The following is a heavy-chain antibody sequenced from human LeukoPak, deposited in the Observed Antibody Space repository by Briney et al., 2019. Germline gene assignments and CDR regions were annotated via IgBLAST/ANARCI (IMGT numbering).Heavy chain of an antibody. CDR2: IYHSGST. D-gene: IGHD6-13*01. V-gene: IGHV4-59*08. CDR3: VRHAATRHNYGMDV. CDR1: GGSIAGPY. J-gene: IGHJ6*02. Sequence: SETLSLTCTVSGGSIAGPYWNWIRQTPGKGLEWIGHIYHSGSTNYNPSFKSRVTISVDTSKNHFSLYLSSVTAADTAVYYCVRHAATRHNYGMDVWGQGTTVTVSS.